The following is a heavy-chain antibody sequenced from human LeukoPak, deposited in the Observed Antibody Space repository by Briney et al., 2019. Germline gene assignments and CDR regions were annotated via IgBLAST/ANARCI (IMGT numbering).Heavy chain of an antibody. CDR3: ARGSDFGDC. J-gene: IGHJ4*02. Sequence: SETLSLSCTVSGGAISTYYWSWIRQPPGKGLEWIGYIYISGTTNYNPSLKSRVTMSVDMSKNQLSMKLSSVTAADTAVYYCARGSDFGDCWGQGTLVTVSS. CDR1: GGAISTYY. CDR2: IYISGTT. V-gene: IGHV4-59*01. D-gene: IGHD4-17*01.